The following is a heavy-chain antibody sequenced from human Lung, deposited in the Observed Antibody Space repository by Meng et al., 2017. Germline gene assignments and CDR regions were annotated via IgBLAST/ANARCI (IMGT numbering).Heavy chain of an antibody. CDR2: IKSNTDGGTA. D-gene: IGHD1-1*01. CDR1: GFYFSTAW. J-gene: IGHJ4*02. V-gene: IGHV3-15*02. Sequence: EGHLVGSGGALVKPGGSLRLSCADSGFYFSTAWMSWVRQAPGKGLEWVGRIKSNTDGGTAEYAAPVTGRFTISRDDSKSTLYLQMSGLRIDDTGVYYCVWDDKAVADYWGQGTLVTVSS. CDR3: VWDDKAVADY.